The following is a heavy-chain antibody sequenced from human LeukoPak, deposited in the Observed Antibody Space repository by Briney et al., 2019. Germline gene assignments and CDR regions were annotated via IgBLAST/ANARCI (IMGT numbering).Heavy chain of an antibody. D-gene: IGHD3-9*01. CDR3: TRSVRNGDIDY. Sequence: GASVKVSCKASGYTFTSYDINWVRQATGQGLEWMGWMNPNSGNTGYAQKFQGRVTMTRSTSISTAYMELSSLRFEDTAVYYCTRSVRNGDIDYWGQGTLVTVSS. CDR2: MNPNSGNT. V-gene: IGHV1-8*01. CDR1: GYTFTSYD. J-gene: IGHJ4*02.